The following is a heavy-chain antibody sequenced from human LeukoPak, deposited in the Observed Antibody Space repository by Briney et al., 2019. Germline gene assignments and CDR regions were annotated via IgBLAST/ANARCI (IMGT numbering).Heavy chain of an antibody. CDR1: GFTFSSYG. CDR3: ARELAARRYFDY. Sequence: GGSLRLSCAASGFTFSSYGMHWVRQAPGRGLEWVAVIWYDGSNKYYADSVKGRFTISRDNSKNTLYLQMNSLRAEDTAVYYCARELAARRYFDYWGQGTLVTVSS. J-gene: IGHJ4*02. V-gene: IGHV3-33*01. D-gene: IGHD6-6*01. CDR2: IWYDGSNK.